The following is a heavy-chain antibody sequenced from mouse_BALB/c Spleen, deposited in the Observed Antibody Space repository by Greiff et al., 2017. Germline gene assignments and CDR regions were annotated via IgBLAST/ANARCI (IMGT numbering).Heavy chain of an antibody. CDR3: TREGYYEAMDY. V-gene: IGHV5-6-4*01. CDR1: GFTFSSYT. J-gene: IGHJ4*01. CDR2: ISSGGSYT. D-gene: IGHD1-1*01. Sequence: EVKLMESGGGLVKPGGSLKLSCAASGFTFSSYTMSWVRQTPEKRLEWVATISSGGSYTYYPDSVKGRFTISRDNAKNTLYLQMSSLKSEDTAMYYCTREGYYEAMDYWGQGTSVTVSS.